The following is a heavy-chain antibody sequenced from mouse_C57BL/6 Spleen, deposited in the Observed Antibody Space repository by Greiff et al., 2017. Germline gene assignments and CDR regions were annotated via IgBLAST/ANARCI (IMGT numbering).Heavy chain of an antibody. D-gene: IGHD3-2*02. J-gene: IGHJ2*01. V-gene: IGHV1-82*01. CDR2: IYPGDGDT. CDR1: GYAFSSSW. Sequence: VQLQQSGPELVKPGASVKISCKASGYAFSSSWMNWVKQRPGKGLEWIGRIYPGDGDTNYNGKFKGKATLTADKSSSTAYMQLSSLTSEDSAVYFCARGGAQVLFDYWGQGTTLTVSS. CDR3: ARGGAQVLFDY.